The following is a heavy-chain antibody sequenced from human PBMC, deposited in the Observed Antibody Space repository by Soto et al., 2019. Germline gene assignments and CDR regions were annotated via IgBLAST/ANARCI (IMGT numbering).Heavy chain of an antibody. CDR1: GAALSCRGYF. V-gene: IGHV4-61*08. J-gene: IGHJ5*02. Sequence: SETMSLTGTLSGAALSCRGYFYTWVRQPPGKGLEWLGYIYYSGGTNYNPSLKSRVTISLDKSKSQFSLRLISVTAADTAVYYCTREQSDDNYFDPWGQGTLVTDS. CDR2: IYYSGGT. D-gene: IGHD6-19*01. CDR3: TREQSDDNYFDP.